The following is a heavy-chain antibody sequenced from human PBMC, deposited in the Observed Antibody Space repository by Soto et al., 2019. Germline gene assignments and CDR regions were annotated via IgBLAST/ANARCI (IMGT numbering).Heavy chain of an antibody. J-gene: IGHJ6*03. V-gene: IGHV4-31*03. CDR1: GGSISSGGYY. Sequence: QVQLQESGPGLVKPSQTLSLTCTVSGGSISSGGYYWSWIRQHPGKGLEWIGYIYYSGSTYYKPSLKRRVTISVDTPKNQFSMKLSSVTAADTAVYYCARVRPPGYSYYYLDVWGKGTTVTVSS. CDR2: IYYSGST. D-gene: IGHD1-1*01. CDR3: ARVRPPGYSYYYLDV.